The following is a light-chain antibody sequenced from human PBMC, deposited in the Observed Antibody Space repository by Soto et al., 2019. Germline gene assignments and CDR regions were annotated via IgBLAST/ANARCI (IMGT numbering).Light chain of an antibody. CDR3: CSYAGSVL. V-gene: IGLV2-23*02. J-gene: IGLJ2*01. CDR2: EVS. CDR1: SSDFGSHNL. Sequence: QSVLTQPASVSGSPGQSITISCTGTSSDFGSHNLVSWYQHEPGKAPKFLIYEVSKRPSGISTRFSGSKSGNTASLTISGLQAGDEADYYCCSYAGSVLFGGGTKLTVL.